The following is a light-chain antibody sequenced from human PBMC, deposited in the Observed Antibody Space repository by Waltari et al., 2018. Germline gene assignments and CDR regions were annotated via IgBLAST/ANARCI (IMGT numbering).Light chain of an antibody. V-gene: IGLV2-23*01. Sequence: QSALTQPASVSGSPGQSITISCTGTSSDIGSVSWYQQHPGMAPKHMIYEGTKRPSGLSNRFSGSKSGNTASLTISGLQAEDDADYYCCSFAGGSSWVFGGGTKVTVL. CDR3: CSFAGGSSWV. J-gene: IGLJ3*02. CDR1: SSDIGS. CDR2: EGT.